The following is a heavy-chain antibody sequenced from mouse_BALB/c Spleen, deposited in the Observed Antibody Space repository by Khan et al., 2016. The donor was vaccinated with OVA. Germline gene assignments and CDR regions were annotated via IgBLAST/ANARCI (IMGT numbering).Heavy chain of an antibody. V-gene: IGHV3-2*02. D-gene: IGHD3-2*02. Sequence: QLEESRPGLVKPSQSLSLTCTVTGYSITSDYAWNWIRQFPGNKLEWMGYISYSGNTKYNPSLKSRISITRDTSKNQFFLQLNFVTIEDTATYYCARIQGGDFDYWGQGTTLTVSS. CDR3: ARIQGGDFDY. CDR1: GYSITSDYA. CDR2: ISYSGNT. J-gene: IGHJ2*01.